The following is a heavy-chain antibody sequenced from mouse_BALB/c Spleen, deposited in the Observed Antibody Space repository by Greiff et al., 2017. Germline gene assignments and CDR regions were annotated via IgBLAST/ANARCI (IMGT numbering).Heavy chain of an antibody. Sequence: VKLQESGAELVKPGASVKLSCKASGYTFTSYYMYWVKQRPGQGLEWIGEINPSNGGTNFNEKFKSKATLTVDKSSSTAYMQLSSLTSEDSAVYYCTREGSSYVRFAYWGQGTLVTVSA. CDR1: GYTFTSYY. J-gene: IGHJ3*01. CDR2: INPSNGGT. CDR3: TREGSSYVRFAY. V-gene: IGHV1S81*02. D-gene: IGHD1-1*01.